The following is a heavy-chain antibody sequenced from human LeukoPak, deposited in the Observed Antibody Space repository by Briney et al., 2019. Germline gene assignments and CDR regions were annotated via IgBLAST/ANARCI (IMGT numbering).Heavy chain of an antibody. CDR2: ISDGGGAT. CDR1: GFTFANYG. Sequence: GGSLRLSCAASGFTFANYGMSWVRQAPGAAPEWVSAISDGGGATFHADSVKGRLTISRDNSKNTLYLQMNSLRAEDTAVYYCAKDAATLTNVSYDSSGHSYYFDYWGQGTLVTVSS. D-gene: IGHD3-22*01. J-gene: IGHJ4*02. V-gene: IGHV3-23*01. CDR3: AKDAATLTNVSYDSSGHSYYFDY.